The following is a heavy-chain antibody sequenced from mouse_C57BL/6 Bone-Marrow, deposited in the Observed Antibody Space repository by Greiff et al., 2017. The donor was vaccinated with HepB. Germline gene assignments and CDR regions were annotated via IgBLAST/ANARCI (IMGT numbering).Heavy chain of an antibody. D-gene: IGHD2-5*01. V-gene: IGHV1-74*01. Sequence: QVQLQQPGAELVKPGASVKVSCKASGYNFNSYWMHWVKQRPGQGLEWIGRIHPADSDTNYNQKFNGKATLTVDTSSSTAYMQLSSLTSKDSAVYYCAMCYSNPYYYAMDYWGRGTSVTVSS. CDR3: AMCYSNPYYYAMDY. CDR1: GYNFNSYW. CDR2: IHPADSDT. J-gene: IGHJ4*01.